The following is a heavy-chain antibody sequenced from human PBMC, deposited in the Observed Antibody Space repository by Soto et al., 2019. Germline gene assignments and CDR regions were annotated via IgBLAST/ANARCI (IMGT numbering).Heavy chain of an antibody. D-gene: IGHD5-18*01. CDR2: IIPIFGTA. CDR3: ARDNGGYNYGLFDY. J-gene: IGHJ4*02. CDR1: GGTFSSYA. Sequence: ASVKVSCKASGGTFSSYAISWVRQAPGQGLEWMGGIIPIFGTANYAQKFQGRVTITADESTSTAYMELSSLRSEDTAVYYWARDNGGYNYGLFDYWGQGTLVTVSS. V-gene: IGHV1-69*13.